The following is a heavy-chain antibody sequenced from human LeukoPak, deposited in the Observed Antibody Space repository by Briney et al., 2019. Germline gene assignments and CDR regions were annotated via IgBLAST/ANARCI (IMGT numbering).Heavy chain of an antibody. D-gene: IGHD3-9*01. J-gene: IGHJ3*02. V-gene: IGHV4-59*01. CDR1: GGSISNIF. CDR3: ARVRREPYYDILTGKTGAFDI. CDR2: IYSSGTT. Sequence: PSETLSLTCTVSGGSISNIFWTWIRQPPGKGLEWIGYIYSSGTTNYNPSLKSRVTISVDTSKNQFSLKLSSVTAADTAVYYCARVRREPYYDILTGKTGAFDIWGQGTMVTVSS.